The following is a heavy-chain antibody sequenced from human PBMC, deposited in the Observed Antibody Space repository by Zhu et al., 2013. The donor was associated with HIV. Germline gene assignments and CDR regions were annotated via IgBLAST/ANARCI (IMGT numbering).Heavy chain of an antibody. V-gene: IGHV4-34*01. CDR3: ASTAGS. Sequence: VQLQQWGAGLLKPSETLSLTCAVYGGSFSGYYWSWIRQPPGKGLEWIGEINNSGSINYNPSLKSRVTISADTSKNQFSLKLSSVTAADTAVYYCASTAGSWGQGTLVTVSS. D-gene: IGHD6-19*01. J-gene: IGHJ5*02. CDR2: INNSGSI. CDR1: GGSFSGYY.